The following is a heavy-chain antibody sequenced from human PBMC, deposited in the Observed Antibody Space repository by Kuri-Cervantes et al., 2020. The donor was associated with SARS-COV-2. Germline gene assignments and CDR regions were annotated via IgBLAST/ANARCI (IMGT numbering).Heavy chain of an antibody. J-gene: IGHJ4*02. V-gene: IGHV3-9*01. CDR1: GFTFDDYA. CDR3: VRDGDHWNFDY. D-gene: IGHD1-1*01. Sequence: GGSLRLSCAASGFTFDDYAMHWVRQAPGKGLEWVSGINWNSGSIGYADSVKGRFTLSRDNAKNMLFLQMNSLRAEDTAVYYCVRDGDHWNFDYWGQGTLVTVSS. CDR2: INWNSGSI.